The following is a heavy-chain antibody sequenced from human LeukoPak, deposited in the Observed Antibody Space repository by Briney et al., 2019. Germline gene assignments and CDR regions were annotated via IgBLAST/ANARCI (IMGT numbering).Heavy chain of an antibody. J-gene: IGHJ4*02. D-gene: IGHD3-22*01. CDR2: ITSSSSTI. V-gene: IGHV3-48*01. CDR3: ARSLILDY. Sequence: GGSLRLSCAASGFTFGTYSMSWVRQAPGKGLEWISYITSSSSTIYYADSVKGRFTISRDNAKNSLYLQMNSLRAEDTAVYYCARSLILDYWGQGTLVTVSS. CDR1: GFTFGTYS.